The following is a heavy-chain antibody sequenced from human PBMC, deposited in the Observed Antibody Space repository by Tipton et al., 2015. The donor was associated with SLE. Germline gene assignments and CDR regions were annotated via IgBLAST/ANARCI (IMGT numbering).Heavy chain of an antibody. Sequence: SLRLSCAASGFTFSRIWFSWVRQAPGKGLEWVASINQDGYDPHYLDSVRGRFIISRDNSKNSLYLQLDSLRPEDTAMYFCGGEPRGMRYWGQGTRVTVSS. CDR2: INQDGYDP. J-gene: IGHJ4*02. CDR3: GGEPRGMRY. CDR1: GFTFSRIW. V-gene: IGHV3-7*01. D-gene: IGHD3-10*01.